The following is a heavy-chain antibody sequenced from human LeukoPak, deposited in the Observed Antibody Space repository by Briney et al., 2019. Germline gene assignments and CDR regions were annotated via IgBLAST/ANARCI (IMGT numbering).Heavy chain of an antibody. D-gene: IGHD3-10*01. V-gene: IGHV4-38-2*01. CDR1: GYSINTNYY. J-gene: IGHJ4*02. CDR3: ARGSGSYSSNLDY. Sequence: SQTLSLTCAVSGYSINTNYYWGWIRQSPGKGLEWIGSFYYSGATYYIPSLKSRVAISVDTSKNQFSLKLNSVTAADTAMYYCARGSGSYSSNLDYWGQGTLVTVSS. CDR2: FYYSGAT.